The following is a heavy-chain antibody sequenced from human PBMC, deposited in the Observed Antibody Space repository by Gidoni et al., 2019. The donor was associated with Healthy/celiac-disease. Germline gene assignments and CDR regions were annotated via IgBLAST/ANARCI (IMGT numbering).Heavy chain of an antibody. CDR3: ARDGGYCSGGSCPYYFDY. D-gene: IGHD2-15*01. V-gene: IGHV3-21*01. J-gene: IGHJ4*02. CDR2: ISSSSSYI. CDR1: GFTFSSYS. Sequence: EVQLVESGGGLVKPGGSLRLSCAASGFTFSSYSMNWVRQAPGKGLEWVSSISSSSSYIYYADSVKGRFTISRDNAKNSLYLQMNSLRAEDTAVYYCARDGGYCSGGSCPYYFDYWGQGTLVTVSS.